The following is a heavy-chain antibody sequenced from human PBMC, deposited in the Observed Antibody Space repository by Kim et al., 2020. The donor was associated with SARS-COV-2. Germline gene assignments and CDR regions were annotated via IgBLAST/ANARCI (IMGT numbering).Heavy chain of an antibody. CDR3: ARPARLRYSSGFDI. CDR2: IIPIFGTA. D-gene: IGHD6-19*01. Sequence: SVKVSCKASGGTFSSYAISWVRQAPGQGLEWMGGIIPIFGTANYAQKFQGRVTITADESTSTAYMELSSLRSEDTAVYYCARPARLRYSSGFDIWGQGTMVTVSS. CDR1: GGTFSSYA. V-gene: IGHV1-69*13. J-gene: IGHJ3*02.